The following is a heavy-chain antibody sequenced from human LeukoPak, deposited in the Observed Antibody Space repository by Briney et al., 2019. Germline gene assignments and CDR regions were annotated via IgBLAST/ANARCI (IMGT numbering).Heavy chain of an antibody. Sequence: ASVKVSCKASGYTFTGYYMHWVRQAPEQGLEWMGWINPNSGGTNYAQKFQGRVTMTRDTSISTAYMELSRLRSDDTAVYYCARGNVVTTHFYYYYYMDVWGKGTTVTISS. CDR2: INPNSGGT. J-gene: IGHJ6*03. CDR1: GYTFTGYY. CDR3: ARGNVVTTHFYYYYYMDV. D-gene: IGHD2-21*02. V-gene: IGHV1-2*02.